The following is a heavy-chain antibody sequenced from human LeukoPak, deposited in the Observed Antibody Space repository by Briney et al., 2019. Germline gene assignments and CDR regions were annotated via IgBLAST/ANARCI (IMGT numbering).Heavy chain of an antibody. CDR1: GYTFTGYY. V-gene: IGHV1-2*02. Sequence: ASVKVSCKASGYTFTGYYMHWVRQAPGQGLEWMGWINPNSGGTNYAQKFQGRVTMTRDTSISTAYMELSRLRYDDTAVYYCAVAIAVGYWFDPWGQGTLVTVSS. CDR2: INPNSGGT. J-gene: IGHJ5*02. CDR3: AVAIAVGYWFDP. D-gene: IGHD6-19*01.